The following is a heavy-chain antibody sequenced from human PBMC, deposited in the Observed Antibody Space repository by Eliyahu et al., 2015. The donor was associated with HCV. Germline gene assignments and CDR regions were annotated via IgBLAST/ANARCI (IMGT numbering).Heavy chain of an antibody. D-gene: IGHD5-12*01. V-gene: IGHV3-48*02. Sequence: EVQLVESGGGLVQPGGSLTLSCAASGFXFSPFSMNWVRQAPGKGLEWVSYISGSSXIKYYADSVKGRFTVSRNNAKNSLYLQMNSLGDDDTAVYYCAREGYSGFAPPDYWGQGTLVTVSS. CDR2: ISGSSXIK. CDR3: AREGYSGFAPPDY. J-gene: IGHJ4*02. CDR1: GFXFSPFS.